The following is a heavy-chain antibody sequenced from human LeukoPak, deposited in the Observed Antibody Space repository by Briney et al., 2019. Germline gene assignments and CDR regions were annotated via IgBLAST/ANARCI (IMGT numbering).Heavy chain of an antibody. CDR2: IKGDGSEK. CDR1: GFTISNYW. V-gene: IGHV3-7*01. D-gene: IGHD6-19*01. Sequence: GGSLRLSCAASGFTISNYWMTWVRQAPGKGLEWVSNIKGDGSEKYYVDSVKGRFTISRDNAKNSLYLQMNSLRVEDTALYYCVRQAGVSWGQGTLVTVSS. CDR3: VRQAGVS. J-gene: IGHJ5*02.